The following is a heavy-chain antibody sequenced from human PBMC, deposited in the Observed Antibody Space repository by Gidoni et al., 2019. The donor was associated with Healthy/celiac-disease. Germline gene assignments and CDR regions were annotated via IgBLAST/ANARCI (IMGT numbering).Heavy chain of an antibody. CDR2: IWYDGSNK. CDR3: ARDAIWGSYRSPHYYFDY. J-gene: IGHJ4*02. CDR1: GFTFSSYG. D-gene: IGHD3-16*02. Sequence: QVQLVESGGGVVQPGRSLRLSCAASGFTFSSYGMHWVRQAPGKGLEWVAVIWYDGSNKYYADSVKGRFTISRDNSKNTLYLQMNSLRAEDTAVYYCARDAIWGSYRSPHYYFDYWGQGTLVTVSS. V-gene: IGHV3-33*01.